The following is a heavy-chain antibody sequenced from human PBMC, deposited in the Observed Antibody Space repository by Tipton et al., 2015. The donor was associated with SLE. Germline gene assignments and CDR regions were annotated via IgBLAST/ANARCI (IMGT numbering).Heavy chain of an antibody. D-gene: IGHD1-1*01. Sequence: TLSLTFTVSGGSISTYYWSWIRQPPGKELEWIGYIYYSGSANYNPSLTSRVTISLDTSKNQFSLKLNSVTAADTAVYYCAGDRLNWPLYFDYWGQGTLVTVSS. CDR3: AGDRLNWPLYFDY. V-gene: IGHV4-59*12. CDR1: GGSISTYY. CDR2: IYYSGSA. J-gene: IGHJ4*02.